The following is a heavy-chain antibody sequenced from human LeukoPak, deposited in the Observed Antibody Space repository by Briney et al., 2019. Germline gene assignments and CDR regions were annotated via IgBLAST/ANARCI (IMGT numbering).Heavy chain of an antibody. Sequence: GSLRLSCAASGFTFSSYEMNWVRQAPGKGLEWVSYISSSGSTIYYADSVKGRFTISRDNAKNSLYLQMNSLRAEDTAVYYCAREYYGGNSWNAFDIWGQGTMVTVSS. V-gene: IGHV3-48*03. J-gene: IGHJ3*02. CDR2: ISSSGSTI. CDR1: GFTFSSYE. D-gene: IGHD4-23*01. CDR3: AREYYGGNSWNAFDI.